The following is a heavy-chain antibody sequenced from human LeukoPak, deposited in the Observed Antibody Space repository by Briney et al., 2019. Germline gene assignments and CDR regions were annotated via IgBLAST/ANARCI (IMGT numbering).Heavy chain of an antibody. D-gene: IGHD5-24*01. CDR2: IYSGGST. CDR1: GFIVSSNY. V-gene: IGHV3-53*05. J-gene: IGHJ4*02. CDR3: ARAKMATIGNYFDY. Sequence: GGSLRLSCAASGFIVSSNYMSWVRQAPGKGLEWVSVIYSGGSTYYADSVKGRFTISRDNSKNTLYLQMNSLRAEDTAVYYCARAKMATIGNYFDYWGQGTLVTVSS.